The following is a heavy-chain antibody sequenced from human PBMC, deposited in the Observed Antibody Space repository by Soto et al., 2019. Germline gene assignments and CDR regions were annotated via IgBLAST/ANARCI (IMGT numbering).Heavy chain of an antibody. D-gene: IGHD3-10*01. J-gene: IGHJ3*02. Sequence: GASVKVSCKASGYIFSNYYLHWVRQAPGQGLEWMGVFNPSGDATHYAQNFQGRVTVTRDTSSSTVYMELSNLTSDDTAVYYCARRGMSKIGFDSWGQGTMVTVSS. CDR3: ARRGMSKIGFDS. CDR1: GYIFSNYY. CDR2: FNPSGDAT. V-gene: IGHV1-46*01.